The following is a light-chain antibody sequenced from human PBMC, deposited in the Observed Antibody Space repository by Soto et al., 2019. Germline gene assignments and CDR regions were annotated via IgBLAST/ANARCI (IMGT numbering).Light chain of an antibody. CDR1: QSVSGN. CDR3: QQHNNWPIT. V-gene: IGKV3-15*01. J-gene: IGKJ5*01. Sequence: ILLTQAAATLSVSRGGRAALACRASQSVSGNLAWYQQKPGQAPRLLIYDASTRATGIPARFSGSGSGTEFTLTISSLQSEDFALYFCQQHNNWPITFGQGTRLEIK. CDR2: DAS.